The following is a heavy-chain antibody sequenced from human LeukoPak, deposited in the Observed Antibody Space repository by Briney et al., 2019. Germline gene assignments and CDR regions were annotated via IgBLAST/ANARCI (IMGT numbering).Heavy chain of an antibody. CDR1: GGSFSGYY. D-gene: IGHD1-26*01. Sequence: SETLSLTCAVYGGSFSGYYWSWIRQPPGKGLEWIGEINHSGSTNYNPSLKSRVTISVDTSKNQFSLKLSSVTAADTAVYYCAIVGGSYSGVYYWGQGTLVTVSS. V-gene: IGHV4-34*01. CDR2: INHSGST. CDR3: AIVGGSYSGVYY. J-gene: IGHJ4*02.